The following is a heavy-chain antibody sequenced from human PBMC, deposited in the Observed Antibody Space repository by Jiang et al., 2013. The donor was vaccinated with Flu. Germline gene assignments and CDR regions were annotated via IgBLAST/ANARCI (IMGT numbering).Heavy chain of an antibody. CDR3: ARALGASD. CDR1: GYTFTTYA. D-gene: IGHD1-26*01. J-gene: IGHJ4*02. V-gene: IGHV7-4-1*02. CDR2: INTDTGSP. Sequence: QSGSELRSLGASVKVSCKASGYTFTTYAINWVRQAPGQGLEWMGWINTDTGSPTYARGFTSRFIFSVDTSVSTAYLQISGLKAEDTAVYYCARALGASDWGQGTLVTVSS.